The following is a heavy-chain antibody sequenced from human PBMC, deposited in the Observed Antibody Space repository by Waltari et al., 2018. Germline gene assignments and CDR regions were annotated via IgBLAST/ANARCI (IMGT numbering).Heavy chain of an antibody. CDR1: GFTFSSYG. J-gene: IGHJ4*02. V-gene: IGHV3-33*01. D-gene: IGHD1-26*01. CDR2: IWYEGSNK. Sequence: QVQLVESGGGVVQPGRSLRLSCAASGFTFSSYGMHWVRQAPGKGLERVAVIWYEGSNKYYAYSVKGRFTISIDKSKNTLYLQMNSLRAEDTAVYYCAREGSYSSDYFDYWGQVTLVTVSS. CDR3: AREGSYSSDYFDY.